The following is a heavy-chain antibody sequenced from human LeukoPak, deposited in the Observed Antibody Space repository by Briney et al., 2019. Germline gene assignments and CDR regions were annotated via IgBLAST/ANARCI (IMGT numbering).Heavy chain of an antibody. CDR1: GYTFTSYG. J-gene: IGHJ4*02. CDR2: ISAYNGNT. Sequence: ASGTVSCKASGYTFTSYGISWVRQAPGQGLEWMGWISAYNGNTNYAQKLQGRVTMTTGTSTSTAYMELRSLRSDDTAVYYCARSHYDFWSGYYSPGGSDYWGQGTLVTVSS. D-gene: IGHD3-3*01. CDR3: ARSHYDFWSGYYSPGGSDY. V-gene: IGHV1-18*01.